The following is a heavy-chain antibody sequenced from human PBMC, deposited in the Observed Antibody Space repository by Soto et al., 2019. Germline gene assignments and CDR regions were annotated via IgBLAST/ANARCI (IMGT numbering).Heavy chain of an antibody. CDR2: ISDSGGST. D-gene: IGHD5-18*01. CDR3: ARVSRAAMDHYYYYGMDV. V-gene: IGHV3-23*01. Sequence: HPGGSLRLSCAASGFTFSSYAMSWVRQAPGKGLEWVSAISDSGGSTYYADSVKGRFTISRDNSKNTLYLQMNSLRAEDTAVYYCARVSRAAMDHYYYYGMDVWGQGTTVTVSS. CDR1: GFTFSSYA. J-gene: IGHJ6*02.